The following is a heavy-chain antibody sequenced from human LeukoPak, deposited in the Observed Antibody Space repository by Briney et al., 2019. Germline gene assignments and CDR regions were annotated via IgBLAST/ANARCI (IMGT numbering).Heavy chain of an antibody. V-gene: IGHV3-30*04. CDR2: ISYDGSNK. CDR3: ARDHGDIVATSPDYYFDY. CDR1: GFTFSSYA. D-gene: IGHD5-12*01. Sequence: GGSLRLSCAASGFTFSSYAMHWVRQAPGKGREWVAVISYDGSNKYYADSVKGRFTISRDNSKNTLYLQMNSLRAEDTAVYYCARDHGDIVATSPDYYFDYWGQGTLVTVSS. J-gene: IGHJ4*02.